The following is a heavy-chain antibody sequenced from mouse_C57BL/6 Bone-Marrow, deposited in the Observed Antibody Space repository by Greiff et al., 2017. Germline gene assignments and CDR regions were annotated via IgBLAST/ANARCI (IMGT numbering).Heavy chain of an antibody. Sequence: EVMLVESGGGLVQSGRSLRLSCATSGFTFSDFYMEWVRQAPGKGLEWIAASRNKANDYTTEYSASVKGRFIVSRDTSQSILYLQMNALRAEDTAIYYCARGLGLDYWGQGTTLTVSS. D-gene: IGHD4-1*01. CDR3: ARGLGLDY. J-gene: IGHJ2*01. CDR1: GFTFSDFY. V-gene: IGHV7-1*01. CDR2: SRNKANDYTT.